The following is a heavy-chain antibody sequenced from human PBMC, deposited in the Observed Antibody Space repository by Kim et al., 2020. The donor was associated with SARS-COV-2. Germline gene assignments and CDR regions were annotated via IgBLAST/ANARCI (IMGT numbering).Heavy chain of an antibody. D-gene: IGHD6-13*01. V-gene: IGHV5-51*01. Sequence: YSPSFRGRVTISADKSISTAYLQWSRLKASDTAMYYCARPDGSSCYSVAYWGQGTLVTVSS. J-gene: IGHJ4*02. CDR3: ARPDGSSCYSVAY.